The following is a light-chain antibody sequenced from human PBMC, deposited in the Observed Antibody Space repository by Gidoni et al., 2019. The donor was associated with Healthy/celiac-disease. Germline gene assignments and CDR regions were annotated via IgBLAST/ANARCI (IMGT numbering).Light chain of an antibody. CDR3: QQHNNWLPLT. Sequence: EIVMTRSPANLSVSPGESATLSGRASQRVSRKLAWYQQKPGQAPRLLIYGASTRATVIPARSSGSGSGTECTLTISSLQSEDFVVYYCQQHNNWLPLTFGGGTKVEIK. J-gene: IGKJ4*01. V-gene: IGKV3-15*01. CDR1: QRVSRK. CDR2: GAS.